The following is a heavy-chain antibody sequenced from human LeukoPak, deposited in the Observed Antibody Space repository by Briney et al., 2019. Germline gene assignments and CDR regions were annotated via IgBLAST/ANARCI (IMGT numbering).Heavy chain of an antibody. CDR2: IYTSGST. J-gene: IGHJ4*02. D-gene: IGHD1-26*01. Sequence: PSETLSLTCTVSGGSISSGSYYWSWIRQPAGKGLEWIGRIYTSGSTNYNPSLKSRVTISVDTSKNQFSLQLSSVTAADTAVYYCARTYSGSYFSFDYWGQGTLVTVSS. V-gene: IGHV4-61*02. CDR3: ARTYSGSYFSFDY. CDR1: GGSISSGSYY.